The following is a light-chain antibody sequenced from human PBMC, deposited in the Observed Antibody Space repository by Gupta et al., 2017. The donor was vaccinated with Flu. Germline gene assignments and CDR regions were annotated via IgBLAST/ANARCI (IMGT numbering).Light chain of an antibody. CDR2: ATS. J-gene: IGKJ4*01. V-gene: IGKV1D-16*01. CDR1: QDVGNW. CDR3: QQDNEYPLT. Sequence: DVQMTQSPTSLSASVGDRVTITCRASQDVGNWLAWYQQRPGRAPRSLIYATSSLRSGVPSRFNGSGSGTEFTLTISSLQPEDSATYYCQQDNEYPLTFGGGTKVQI.